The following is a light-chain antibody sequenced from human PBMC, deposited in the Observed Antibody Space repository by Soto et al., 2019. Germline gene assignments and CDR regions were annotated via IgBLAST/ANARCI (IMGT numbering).Light chain of an antibody. V-gene: IGLV6-57*02. CDR2: EDN. Sequence: NFMLTQPHSVSESPGKTVTISCTGSSGSIASNYVQWYQQRPGSAPTTVIYEDNQRPSGVPDRFSGSIASSSNSASLTISGLKTEEEADYYCQSYDSSNVVFGGGTQLTVL. CDR1: SGSIASNY. J-gene: IGLJ2*01. CDR3: QSYDSSNVV.